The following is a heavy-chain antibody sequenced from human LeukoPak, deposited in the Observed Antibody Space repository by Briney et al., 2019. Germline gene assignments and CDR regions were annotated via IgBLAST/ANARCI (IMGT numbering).Heavy chain of an antibody. V-gene: IGHV3-23*01. CDR2: ISASGGTT. Sequence: PGGSLRLSCAASGFTFSSYAMSWVRQAPGKGLEWVSAISASGGTTYYADSVKGHFTISRDNSKNTLYLQMNSLSAEDTAVYYCAKNGDRGAYCSGGSCYPYYYYYMDVWGKGTTVTISS. CDR3: AKNGDRGAYCSGGSCYPYYYYYMDV. J-gene: IGHJ6*03. D-gene: IGHD2-15*01. CDR1: GFTFSSYA.